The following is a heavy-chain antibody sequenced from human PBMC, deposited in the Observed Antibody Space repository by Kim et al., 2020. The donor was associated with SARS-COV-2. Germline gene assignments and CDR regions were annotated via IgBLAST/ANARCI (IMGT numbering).Heavy chain of an antibody. V-gene: IGHV1-46*01. Sequence: ASVKVSCKASGYTFTSYYMHWVRQAPGQGLEWMGIINPSGGSTSYAQKFQGRVTMTRDTSTSTVYMELSSLRSEDTAVYYCARDLASRLVGATTYDYWFDPWGQGTLVTVSS. CDR1: GYTFTSYY. D-gene: IGHD1-26*01. CDR2: INPSGGST. CDR3: ARDLASRLVGATTYDYWFDP. J-gene: IGHJ5*02.